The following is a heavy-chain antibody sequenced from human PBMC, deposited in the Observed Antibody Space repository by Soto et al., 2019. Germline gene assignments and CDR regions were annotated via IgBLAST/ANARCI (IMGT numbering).Heavy chain of an antibody. D-gene: IGHD2-2*01. CDR2: IYYNGAT. J-gene: IGHJ4*02. CDR1: GGSISSSDYF. CDR3: ARLSGAPAALLVY. V-gene: IGHV4-39*01. Sequence: ETLSLTCTVSGGSISSSDYFWGWIRQPPGKGLEWIATIYYNGATYYSPSLKSRVTISLDTSKNQFSLKVRSVTAADTAVYYCARLSGAPAALLVYWGQGALVTVSS.